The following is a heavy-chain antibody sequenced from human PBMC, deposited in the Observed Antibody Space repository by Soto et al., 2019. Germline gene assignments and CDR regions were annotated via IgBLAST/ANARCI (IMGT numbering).Heavy chain of an antibody. V-gene: IGHV5-51*03. Sequence: EVKLVQSGAELKKPGESLKISCMGSGYTFTNYWIAWVRQLPGQGLEWMGIIYPDDDDARYSPSFQGQVTISADKSNTTAYLQWSPLKASDTAMYYCARPVMSRGVTDVYFDFWCQGTLVSVSS. CDR1: GYTFTNYW. CDR3: ARPVMSRGVTDVYFDF. D-gene: IGHD3-10*01. J-gene: IGHJ4*02. CDR2: IYPDDDDA.